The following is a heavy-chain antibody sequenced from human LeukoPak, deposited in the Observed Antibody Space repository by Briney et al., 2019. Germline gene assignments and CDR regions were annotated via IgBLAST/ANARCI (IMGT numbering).Heavy chain of an antibody. J-gene: IGHJ4*02. V-gene: IGHV4-39*07. CDR1: GGSISSSSYY. D-gene: IGHD6-6*01. CDR2: IYYSGST. Sequence: PSETLSLTCTVSGGSISSSSYYWGWIRQPPGKGLEWIGSIYYSGSTNYNPSLKSRVTISVDTSKNQFSLKLSSVTAADTAVYYCARDKGSSSGDYWGQGTLVTVSS. CDR3: ARDKGSSSGDY.